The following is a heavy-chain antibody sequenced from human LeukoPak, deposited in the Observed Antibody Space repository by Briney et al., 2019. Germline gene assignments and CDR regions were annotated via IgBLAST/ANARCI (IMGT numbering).Heavy chain of an antibody. J-gene: IGHJ4*02. Sequence: SETLSLTCTVSGGSISSSSYYWGWIRQPPGKGLEWIGYIYYSGSTNYNPSLKSRVTISVDTSKNQFSLKLSSVTAADTAVYYCARRHGYSSGWYYFDYWGQGTLVTVSS. CDR2: IYYSGST. D-gene: IGHD6-19*01. CDR3: ARRHGYSSGWYYFDY. CDR1: GGSISSSSYY. V-gene: IGHV4-61*05.